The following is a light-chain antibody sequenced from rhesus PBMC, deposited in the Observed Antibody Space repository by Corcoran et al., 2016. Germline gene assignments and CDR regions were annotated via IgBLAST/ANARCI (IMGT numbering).Light chain of an antibody. Sequence: DIVMTQSPATLSLSPGERGTLSCRTSQSVSSKLAWYQTNPGPAPTLLIFGASSRATGIPARFSGSGSGTEFTLAISSLEPEDVGIYYCQQDYSWPLTFGGGTKVELK. CDR1: QSVSSK. CDR2: GAS. J-gene: IGKJ4*01. CDR3: QQDYSWPLT. V-gene: IGKV3-42*01.